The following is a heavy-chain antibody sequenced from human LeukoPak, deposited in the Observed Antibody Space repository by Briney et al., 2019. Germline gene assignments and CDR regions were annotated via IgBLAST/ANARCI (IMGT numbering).Heavy chain of an antibody. V-gene: IGHV1-18*01. J-gene: IGHJ4*02. CDR3: ARGVGYYDSSGYGY. Sequence: ASVKVSCTASGYTFTSYGISWVRQAPGQGLEWMGWISAYNGNTNYAQKLQGRVTMTTDTSTSTAYMELRSLRFDDTAVYYCARGVGYYDSSGYGYWGQGTLVTVSS. CDR2: ISAYNGNT. D-gene: IGHD3-22*01. CDR1: GYTFTSYG.